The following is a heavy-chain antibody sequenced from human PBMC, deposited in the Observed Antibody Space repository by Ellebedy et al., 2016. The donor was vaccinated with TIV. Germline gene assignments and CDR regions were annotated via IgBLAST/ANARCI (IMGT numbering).Heavy chain of an antibody. Sequence: PWGSLRLSCAASGFTFSSYAMNWVPQAPGKGLEWVSAITGSGGTTYYADSVKGRFTISRDNSKNTLYLQMNSLKAEDTAEYYCAKVESITMVRGVMAPWGQGTLVTVSS. V-gene: IGHV3-23*01. J-gene: IGHJ5*02. D-gene: IGHD3-10*01. CDR2: ITGSGGTT. CDR1: GFTFSSYA. CDR3: AKVESITMVRGVMAP.